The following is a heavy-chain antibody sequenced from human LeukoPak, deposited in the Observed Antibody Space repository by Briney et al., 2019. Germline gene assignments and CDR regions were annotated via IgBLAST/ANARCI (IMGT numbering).Heavy chain of an antibody. CDR1: GGSISSYY. D-gene: IGHD2-15*01. V-gene: IGHV4-38-2*02. J-gene: IGHJ1*01. CDR2: IYHSGST. Sequence: SETLSLTCTVSGGSISSYYWGWIRQPPGKGLEWIGSIYHSGSTYYNPSLKSRVTISVDTSKNQFSLKLSSVTAADTAVYYCARAESPAATDPDFQHWGQGTLVTVSS. CDR3: ARAESPAATDPDFQH.